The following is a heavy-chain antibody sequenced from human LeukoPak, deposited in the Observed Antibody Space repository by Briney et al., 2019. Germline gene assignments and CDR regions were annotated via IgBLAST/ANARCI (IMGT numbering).Heavy chain of an antibody. D-gene: IGHD2-21*01. CDR2: IYYSGST. CDR3: ARAVGGLPYYYGMDV. V-gene: IGHV4-61*05. CDR1: GGSISSSSYY. Sequence: SETLSLTCTVSGGSISSSSYYWSWIRQPPGKGLEWIGYIYYSGSTNYNPSLKSRVTISVDTSKNQFSLKLSSVTAADTAVYYRARAVGGLPYYYGMDVWGQGTTVTVSS. J-gene: IGHJ6*02.